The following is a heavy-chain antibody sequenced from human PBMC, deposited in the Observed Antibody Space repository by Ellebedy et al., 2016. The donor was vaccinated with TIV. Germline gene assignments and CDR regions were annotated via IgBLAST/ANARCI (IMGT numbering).Heavy chain of an antibody. J-gene: IGHJ3*02. V-gene: IGHV3-30*18. Sequence: PGGSLRLSCGASGFTFRNFGIHWVRQAPGKGLEWVAGISHDGSNKYYADSVKGRFTISRDNSQNTVFLQMNSLRPEDTAMYKCAKLLQDHWLFDAFHIWGQGTMVTVSS. D-gene: IGHD1-1*01. CDR1: GFTFRNFG. CDR2: ISHDGSNK. CDR3: AKLLQDHWLFDAFHI.